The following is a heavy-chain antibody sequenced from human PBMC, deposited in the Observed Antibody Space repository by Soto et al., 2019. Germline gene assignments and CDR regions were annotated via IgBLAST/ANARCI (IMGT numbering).Heavy chain of an antibody. CDR1: GFTFDNFA. V-gene: IGHV3-23*01. Sequence: PGGSLRLSCTTSGFTFDNFAMSWVRQAPGRGLEWVSAISGGGGGKYYADSVKGRFIIARDNSKNTVYLEVNGLRTEDTAVYYCAKDVHYDSSGGLDYWGQGTLVTRLL. CDR3: AKDVHYDSSGGLDY. D-gene: IGHD3-22*01. CDR2: ISGGGGGK. J-gene: IGHJ4*02.